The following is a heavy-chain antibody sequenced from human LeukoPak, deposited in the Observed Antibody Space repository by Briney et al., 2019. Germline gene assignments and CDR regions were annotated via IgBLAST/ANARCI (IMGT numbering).Heavy chain of an antibody. D-gene: IGHD1-26*01. J-gene: IGHJ6*03. CDR3: ARDPYSGNYGNYYYYYMDV. Sequence: GGSLRLSCAASGFTFSSYAMSWVRQAPGKGLEWVSSITSSGTYIFYADSVKGRFTISRDNAKNSLYLQMNSLGPEDTAVYYCARDPYSGNYGNYYYYYMDVWGKGTTVTISS. V-gene: IGHV3-21*01. CDR1: GFTFSSYA. CDR2: ITSSGTYI.